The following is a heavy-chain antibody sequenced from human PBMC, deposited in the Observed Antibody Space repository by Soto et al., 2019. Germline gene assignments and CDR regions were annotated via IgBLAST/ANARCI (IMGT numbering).Heavy chain of an antibody. V-gene: IGHV1-8*01. J-gene: IGHJ4*02. CDR3: ARDCSSTNCYLNY. Sequence: ASVKVSCKASGYTFTSYDINWVRQATGQGLEWMGWMNPNSGNTGYAQKFQGRVTMTRNTSISTAYMELRSLRSDDTAVYYCARDCSSTNCYLNYWGQGALVTVSS. D-gene: IGHD2-2*01. CDR2: MNPNSGNT. CDR1: GYTFTSYD.